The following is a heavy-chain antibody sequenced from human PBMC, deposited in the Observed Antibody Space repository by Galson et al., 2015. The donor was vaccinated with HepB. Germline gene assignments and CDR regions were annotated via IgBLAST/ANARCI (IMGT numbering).Heavy chain of an antibody. CDR2: IRIKLNNYAT. CDR3: TRQEDYYDAGFDY. D-gene: IGHD3-22*01. Sequence: SLRLSCAASGLTFSGSGMHWVRQASGKGLEWVGRIRIKLNNYATSYAESVKGRFIISRDDLKNMAYLQMNSLKTEDTAVYYCTRQEDYYDAGFDYWGQGVLVTVSS. V-gene: IGHV3-73*01. CDR1: GLTFSGSG. J-gene: IGHJ4*02.